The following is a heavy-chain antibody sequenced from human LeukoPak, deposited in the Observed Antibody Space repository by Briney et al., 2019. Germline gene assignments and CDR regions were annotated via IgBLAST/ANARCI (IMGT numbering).Heavy chain of an antibody. Sequence: GGSLRLSCSASRFDFGDYNMIWFRQAPGKGLEWVSFIGRSYNIDYADSVKGRCTISRDNAKASLYLQMNSLRGEDTAVYFCARGHSANDFRVYWGQGILVTVSS. CDR1: RFDFGDYN. J-gene: IGHJ4*02. CDR3: ARGHSANDFRVY. V-gene: IGHV3-69-1*01. D-gene: IGHD3-3*01. CDR2: IGRSYNI.